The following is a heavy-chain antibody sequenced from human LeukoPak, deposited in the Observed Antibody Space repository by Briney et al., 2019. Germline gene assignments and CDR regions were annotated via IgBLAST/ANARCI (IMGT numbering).Heavy chain of an antibody. J-gene: IGHJ6*03. CDR3: ALCGSTNYYYYYYMDV. CDR2: ISSSSSYI. D-gene: IGHD1-26*01. V-gene: IGHV3-21*04. Sequence: GGSLRLSCAASGFTFSSYSMNWVRQAPGKGLEWVSSISSSSSYIYYADSVKGRFTISRDNAKNSLYLQMNSLRAEDTAVYYCALCGSTNYYYYYYMDVWGKGTTVTVSS. CDR1: GFTFSSYS.